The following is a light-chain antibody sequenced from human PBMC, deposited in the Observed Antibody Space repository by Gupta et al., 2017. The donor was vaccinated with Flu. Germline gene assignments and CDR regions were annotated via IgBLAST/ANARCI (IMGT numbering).Light chain of an antibody. CDR3: AAWDDSLSVV. CDR2: RNN. Sequence: SVLTQPHSASGTPGQRVTIPCSGSSSTIGSNSVYWYQQFPGTAPKLLIYRNNQRPSGVPDRFSGSKSGTSASLAISGLRSEDEADYYCAAWDDSLSVVFGTGTKVTVL. CDR1: SSTIGSNS. J-gene: IGLJ1*01. V-gene: IGLV1-47*01.